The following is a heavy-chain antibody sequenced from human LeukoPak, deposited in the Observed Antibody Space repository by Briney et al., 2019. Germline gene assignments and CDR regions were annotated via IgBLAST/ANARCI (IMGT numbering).Heavy chain of an antibody. D-gene: IGHD3-22*01. J-gene: IGHJ4*02. CDR2: FDPEDGET. Sequence: GASVKVSCKASGYTFTSYYMHWVRQAPGKGLEWMGGFDPEDGETIYAQKFQGRVTMTEDTSTDTAYMELSSLRSEDTAVYYCATVPPYYYDSSGYGYYFDYWGQGTLVTVSS. CDR3: ATVPPYYYDSSGYGYYFDY. V-gene: IGHV1-24*01. CDR1: GYTFTSYY.